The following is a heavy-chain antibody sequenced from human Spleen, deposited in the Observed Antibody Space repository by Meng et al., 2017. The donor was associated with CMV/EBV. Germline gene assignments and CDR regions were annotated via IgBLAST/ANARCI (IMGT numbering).Heavy chain of an antibody. J-gene: IGHJ4*02. V-gene: IGHV4-4*02. Sequence: SETLSLTCSVSGGSISSNDWWSWVRQPPGKGLEWIGEIYHSGNTNYNPSLKSRVTISVDTSKNQFSLKLSSVTAADTAVYYCARDAYSSSSHDYWGQGTLVTVSS. CDR3: ARDAYSSSSHDY. D-gene: IGHD6-6*01. CDR2: IYHSGNT. CDR1: GGSISSNDW.